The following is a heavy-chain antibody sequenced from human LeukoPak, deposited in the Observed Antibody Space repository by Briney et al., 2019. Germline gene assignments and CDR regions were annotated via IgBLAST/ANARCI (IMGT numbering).Heavy chain of an antibody. D-gene: IGHD2-2*01. CDR1: GFTVSNNW. CDR3: ARDPSAVTANTYA. V-gene: IGHV3-66*01. J-gene: IGHJ5*02. CDR2: IFSGGDT. Sequence: GGSLRLSCAASGFTVSNNWMNWVRQAPGKGLEWVSLIFSGGDTQYADSVKDRFTISRDASKNTLYLQVSNLRAEDTAVYYCARDPSAVTANTYAWGQGTLVTVSS.